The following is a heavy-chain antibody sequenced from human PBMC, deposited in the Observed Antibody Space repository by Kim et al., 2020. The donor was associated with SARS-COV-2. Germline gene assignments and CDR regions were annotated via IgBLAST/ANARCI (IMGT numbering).Heavy chain of an antibody. Sequence: PSLKSRVTISVDTSKNQFSLKLSSVTAADTAVYYCARDQFLGAVADYFDYWGQGTLVTVSS. CDR3: ARDQFLGAVADYFDY. D-gene: IGHD6-19*01. V-gene: IGHV4-39*07. J-gene: IGHJ4*02.